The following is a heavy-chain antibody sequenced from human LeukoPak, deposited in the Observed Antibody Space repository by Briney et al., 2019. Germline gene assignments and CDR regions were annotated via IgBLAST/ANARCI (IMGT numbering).Heavy chain of an antibody. CDR1: GYTFTSYD. Sequence: EASVKVSCKASGYTFTSYDINWVRPATGQGLEWMGWMNPNSGNTGYAQKFQGRVTITRNTSISTAYMELSSLRSEDTAVYYCARAQWLVRPLDYWGQGTLVTVSS. J-gene: IGHJ4*02. V-gene: IGHV1-8*03. CDR3: ARAQWLVRPLDY. D-gene: IGHD6-19*01. CDR2: MNPNSGNT.